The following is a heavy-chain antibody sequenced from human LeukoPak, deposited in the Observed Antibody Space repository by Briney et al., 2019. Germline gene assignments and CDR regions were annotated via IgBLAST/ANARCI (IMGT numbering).Heavy chain of an antibody. J-gene: IGHJ5*02. CDR2: ISSRSSYI. Sequence: GGSLRLSCAASGFTLSSYSMNWVRQAPGKGLEWVSSISSRSSYIYYADSVKGRFTISRDNAKNSLYLQMNSLRPEDTAVYYCARDSFSDAWGQGTLVTVSS. D-gene: IGHD2/OR15-2a*01. CDR1: GFTLSSYS. CDR3: ARDSFSDA. V-gene: IGHV3-21*01.